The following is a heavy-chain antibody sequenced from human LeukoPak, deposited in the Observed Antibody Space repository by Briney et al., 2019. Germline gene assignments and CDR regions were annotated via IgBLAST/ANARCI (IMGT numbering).Heavy chain of an antibody. D-gene: IGHD3-3*01. CDR1: GFTFSNYN. CDR2: ISSSSSAI. V-gene: IGHV3-48*01. J-gene: IGHJ6*03. CDR3: ARGLGGYYGYYYMDV. Sequence: AGGSLRLSCAVSGFTFSNYNMNWVRQAPGKGLEWVSCISSSSSAIYYTDSVKGRLTISRDNAKNSLYLQMNSLRAEDTAVYYCARGLGGYYGYYYMDVWGKGTTVTVSS.